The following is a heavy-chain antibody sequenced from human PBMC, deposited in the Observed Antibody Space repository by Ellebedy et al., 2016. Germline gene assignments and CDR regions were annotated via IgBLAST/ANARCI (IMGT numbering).Heavy chain of an antibody. Sequence: GSLRLXCAVYSESFNDYYWSWIRHPPGKGLEWIGEIRHSGITKYNPSLKSRVTISVDTSKNQFSLELNSVSAADTAIYYCARTVYGDSNYMDVWGKGTTVTVSS. J-gene: IGHJ6*03. CDR3: ARTVYGDSNYMDV. V-gene: IGHV4-34*01. CDR1: SESFNDYY. D-gene: IGHD4-17*01. CDR2: IRHSGIT.